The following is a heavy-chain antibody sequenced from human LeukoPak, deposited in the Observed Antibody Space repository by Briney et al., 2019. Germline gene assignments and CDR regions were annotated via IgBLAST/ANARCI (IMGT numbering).Heavy chain of an antibody. D-gene: IGHD6-13*01. CDR3: AREKEAAAGQTYYFDY. Sequence: GGSLRLSCAASGIIFSNYWMHWVRQAPGKGLEWVSYITGGSTTIYYADSVKGRFTISRDNAKNSLYLQMNSLRAEDTAVYYCAREKEAAAGQTYYFDYWGQGTLVTVSS. V-gene: IGHV3-48*01. CDR1: GIIFSNYW. J-gene: IGHJ4*02. CDR2: ITGGSTTI.